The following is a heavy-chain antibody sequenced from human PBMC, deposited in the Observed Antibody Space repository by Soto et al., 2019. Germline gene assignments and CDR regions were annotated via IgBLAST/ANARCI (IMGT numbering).Heavy chain of an antibody. Sequence: EVQLLESGGGLVQPGGSLRLSCAACGFIFSIYAMSCVRQAPGKGLEWVSAISGSGGSTYYADSVKGRFTISRDNSKNTLYLQMNSLRAEDTAVYYCAKDSIPNDYGDYRDYWGQGTLVTVSS. CDR3: AKDSIPNDYGDYRDY. V-gene: IGHV3-23*01. J-gene: IGHJ4*02. CDR2: ISGSGGST. CDR1: GFIFSIYA. D-gene: IGHD4-17*01.